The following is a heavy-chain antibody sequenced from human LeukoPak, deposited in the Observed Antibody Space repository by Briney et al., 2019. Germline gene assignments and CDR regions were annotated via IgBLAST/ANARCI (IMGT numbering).Heavy chain of an antibody. CDR2: ISFAGDKT. Sequence: GGSLRLSCAASGFIFSRYDMSWVRQPPEEGLEWVSTISFAGDKTAYTDSVKGRFIISRDNSKNTVYLQMNSLRAEDTAVYYCASGMRVGATFDYWGQGTLVTVSS. D-gene: IGHD1-26*01. CDR1: GFIFSRYD. V-gene: IGHV3-23*01. J-gene: IGHJ4*02. CDR3: ASGMRVGATFDY.